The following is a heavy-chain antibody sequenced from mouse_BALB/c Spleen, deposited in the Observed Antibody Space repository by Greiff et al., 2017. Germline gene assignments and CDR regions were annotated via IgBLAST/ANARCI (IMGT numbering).Heavy chain of an antibody. V-gene: IGHV1-7*01. D-gene: IGHD2-4*01. CDR1: GYTFTSYW. CDR2: INPSTGYT. Sequence: VQLQQSGAELAKPGASVKMSCKASGYTFTSYWMHWVKQRPGQGLEWIGYINPSTGYTEYNQKFKDKATLTADKSSSTAYMQLSSLTSEDSAVYYCAYYDFDYWGQGTTLTVSS. CDR3: AYYDFDY. J-gene: IGHJ2*01.